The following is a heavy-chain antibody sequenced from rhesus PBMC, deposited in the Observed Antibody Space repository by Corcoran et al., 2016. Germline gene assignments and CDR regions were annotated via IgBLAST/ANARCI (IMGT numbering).Heavy chain of an antibody. CDR2: IFGGQGPT. V-gene: IGHV4-76*01. CDR1: GGAISSGYA. CDR3: ATSQGTRDYGFES. D-gene: IGHD1-1*01. J-gene: IGHJ6*01. Sequence: QVQLQESGPGVVKPSETLSLTCAVSGGAISSGYAGSGISKHPGKGRGGVGCIWSIFGGQGPTTSTPPRKKRGTSSHVSSKHLFSLTLSSVPAADTAVYCWATSQGTRDYGFESWGQGVVVTVSS.